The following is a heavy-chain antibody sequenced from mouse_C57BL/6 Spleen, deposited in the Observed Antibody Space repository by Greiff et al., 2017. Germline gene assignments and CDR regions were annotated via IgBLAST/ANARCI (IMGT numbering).Heavy chain of an antibody. CDR2: IRNKANGYTT. Sequence: EVMLVESGGGLVQPGGSLSLSCAASGFTFTDYYMSWVRQPPGKALEWLGFIRNKANGYTTEYSASVKGRFTISRDNSQSILYLQMNALRAEDSATYYCARYGTVVDWYFDVWGTGTTVTVSS. D-gene: IGHD1-1*01. V-gene: IGHV7-3*01. CDR1: GFTFTDYY. J-gene: IGHJ1*03. CDR3: ARYGTVVDWYFDV.